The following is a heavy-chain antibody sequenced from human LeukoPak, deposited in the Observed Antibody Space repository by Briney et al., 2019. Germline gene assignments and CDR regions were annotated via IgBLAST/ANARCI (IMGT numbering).Heavy chain of an antibody. J-gene: IGHJ5*02. CDR3: ARQGFRRFDP. V-gene: IGHV6-1*01. D-gene: IGHD3-3*01. Sequence: SQTLSLTCAISGDSVASNRAAWNWFRQSPSRGLEWLGRTYYTSKWYNDYAVSVKSRITVNPDTSKNQFSLHLNSVTPEDTAVYYCARQGFRRFDPWGQGTLVTVSS. CDR1: GDSVASNRAA. CDR2: TYYTSKWYN.